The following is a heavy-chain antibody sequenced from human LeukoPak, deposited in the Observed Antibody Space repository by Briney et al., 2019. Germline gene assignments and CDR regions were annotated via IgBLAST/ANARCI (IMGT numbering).Heavy chain of an antibody. V-gene: IGHV4-39*01. CDR1: GGSISSSSYY. CDR3: ARSYGCSGACFDY. J-gene: IGHJ4*02. D-gene: IGHD2-15*01. Sequence: PSETLSLTCTVSGGSISSSSYYWGWIRQPPGKGLEWIGSIYYSGSTYYNPSLKSRVTISVDTSKNQFSLKLSSVTAADTAVYYCARSYGCSGACFDYWGQGTLVTVSS. CDR2: IYYSGST.